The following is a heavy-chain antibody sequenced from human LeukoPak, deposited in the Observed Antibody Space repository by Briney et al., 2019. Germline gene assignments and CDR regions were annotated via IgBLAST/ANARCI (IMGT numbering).Heavy chain of an antibody. J-gene: IGHJ3*02. V-gene: IGHV1-2*02. CDR3: ARGGTATCSGGSCYSFDYLNDAFDI. D-gene: IGHD2-15*01. Sequence: ASVKVSCKASGYTFTSYYMHWVRQAPGQGLEWMGWINPNSGGTNYAQKFQGRVTMTRDTSISTAYMELSRLRSDDTAVYYCARGGTATCSGGSCYSFDYLNDAFDIWGQGTMVTVSS. CDR1: GYTFTSYY. CDR2: INPNSGGT.